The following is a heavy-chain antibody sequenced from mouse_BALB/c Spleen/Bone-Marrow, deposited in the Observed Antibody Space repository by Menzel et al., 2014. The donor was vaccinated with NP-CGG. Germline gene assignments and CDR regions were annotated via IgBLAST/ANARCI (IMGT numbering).Heavy chain of an antibody. Sequence: VQLQQSGAELVKPGASVKLSCTASGFNIKDTYMHWVKQRPEQGLEWIGRIDPANGNTKYDPKFQGKATITADTSSNTAYLQLSSLASEDTDVYSCASYYYGSSSFAYWGQGTLVTVSA. J-gene: IGHJ3*01. D-gene: IGHD1-1*01. CDR3: ASYYYGSSSFAY. V-gene: IGHV14-3*02. CDR2: IDPANGNT. CDR1: GFNIKDTY.